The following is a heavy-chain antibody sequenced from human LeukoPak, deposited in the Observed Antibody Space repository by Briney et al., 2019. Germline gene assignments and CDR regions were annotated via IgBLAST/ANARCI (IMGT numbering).Heavy chain of an antibody. V-gene: IGHV4-39*07. J-gene: IGHJ6*03. D-gene: IGHD3-10*01. CDR1: GGSISSSSYY. CDR2: IYYSGST. CDR3: ARVAKHFRGGLSFYYMDV. Sequence: PSETLSLTCTVSGGSISSSSYYWGWIRQPPGKGLEWIGNIYYSGSTNYNPSLKSRVTISLDTSKNQFSLKVISVTAADTAVYYCARVAKHFRGGLSFYYMDVWGKGTTVTISS.